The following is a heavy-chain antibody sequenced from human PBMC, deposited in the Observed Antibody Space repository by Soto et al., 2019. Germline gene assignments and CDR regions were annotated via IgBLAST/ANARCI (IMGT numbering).Heavy chain of an antibody. CDR3: AKGRLVGATIDAFDI. Sequence: GGSLRLSCAASGFTFSSYGMHWVRQAPGKGLEWVAVISYDGSNKYYADSVKGRFTISRDNSKNTLYLQMNSLRAEDTAVYYCAKGRLVGATIDAFDIWGQGIMVTVSS. V-gene: IGHV3-30*18. CDR1: GFTFSSYG. CDR2: ISYDGSNK. D-gene: IGHD1-26*01. J-gene: IGHJ3*02.